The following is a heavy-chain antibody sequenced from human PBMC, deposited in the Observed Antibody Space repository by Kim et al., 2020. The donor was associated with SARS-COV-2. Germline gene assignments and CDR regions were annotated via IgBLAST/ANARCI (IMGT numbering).Heavy chain of an antibody. CDR3: AKYYHASGNRNGMDV. CDR1: GFTFSTHA. J-gene: IGHJ6*02. CDR2: IDSRGGNT. D-gene: IGHD3-10*01. V-gene: IGHV3-23*01. Sequence: GGSLRLSCGASGFTFSTHAMSWVRQASGKGLEWVSTIDSRGGNTYYADSVKGRFTISRDNSKNTLYLETNSLRAEDTAVYYCAKYYHASGNRNGMDVWGQGTTVTVSS.